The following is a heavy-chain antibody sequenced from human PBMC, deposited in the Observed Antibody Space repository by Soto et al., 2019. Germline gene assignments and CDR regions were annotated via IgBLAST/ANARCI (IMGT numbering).Heavy chain of an antibody. J-gene: IGHJ5*02. CDR3: ARGLYSGYDSP. D-gene: IGHD5-12*01. CDR2: IYYSGST. CDR1: GGSISSYY. Sequence: QVQLQESGPGLMKPSETLSLTCTVSGGSISSYYWSWIRQPPGKGLEWIGYIYYSGSTNYNPSLKSRVTISVDTSKNQFSLKLSSVTAADTAVYYCARGLYSGYDSPWGQGTLVTVSS. V-gene: IGHV4-59*01.